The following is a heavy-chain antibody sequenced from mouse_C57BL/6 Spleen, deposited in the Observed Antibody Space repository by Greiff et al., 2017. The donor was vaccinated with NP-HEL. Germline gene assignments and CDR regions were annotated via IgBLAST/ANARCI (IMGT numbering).Heavy chain of an antibody. J-gene: IGHJ1*03. D-gene: IGHD1-1*01. CDR3: ARSTTVVGYFDV. Sequence: QVQLKESGAELVKPGASVKISCKASGYPFSSYWMNWVKQRPGKGLEWIGQIYPGDGDTNYNGKFKGKATLTADKSSSTAYMQLSSLTSEDSAVYFCARSTTVVGYFDVWGTGTTVTVSS. CDR1: GYPFSSYW. V-gene: IGHV1-80*01. CDR2: IYPGDGDT.